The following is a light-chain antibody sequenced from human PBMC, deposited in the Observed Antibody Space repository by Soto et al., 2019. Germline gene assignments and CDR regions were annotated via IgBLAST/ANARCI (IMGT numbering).Light chain of an antibody. CDR3: QQYYNWPRT. J-gene: IGKJ1*01. CDR2: GAS. Sequence: EIVMTQSPGTLSLSPGDTATLSCRASQSLGSDLAWYQQKPGQAPRLLIFGASARPTGIPARISGSGSGTEFTLTISSLRSEDFAVYFCQQYYNWPRTFGQGGKVDIK. V-gene: IGKV3-15*01. CDR1: QSLGSD.